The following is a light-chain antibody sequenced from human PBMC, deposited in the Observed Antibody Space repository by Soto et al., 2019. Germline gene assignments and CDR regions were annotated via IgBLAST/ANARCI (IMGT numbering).Light chain of an antibody. J-gene: IGKJ1*01. V-gene: IGKV3-11*01. Sequence: ETVLTQSPATLSLSPGERATLSCRASPSVNSYLAWYQQKVGQAPRLLIYDASNRATGIPARFSGSGSGTDFTRTISSLEPEDFAVYYCQQRSNWPWTFGQGTKVEIK. CDR1: PSVNSY. CDR2: DAS. CDR3: QQRSNWPWT.